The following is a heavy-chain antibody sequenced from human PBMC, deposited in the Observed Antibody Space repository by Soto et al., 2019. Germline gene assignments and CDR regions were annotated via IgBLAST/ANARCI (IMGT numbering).Heavy chain of an antibody. Sequence: SETLCLTCSVSGDSIGNSRFYWAWIRQPPGEGLEWIGSIYHTGNAYYNPSLKSRVTISVDTSKNQFSLKLTSVTAADAALYYCARDFFDSSDYTTNWFDPWGQGTLVTVS. CDR3: ARDFFDSSDYTTNWFDP. CDR1: GDSIGNSRFY. D-gene: IGHD3-22*01. V-gene: IGHV4-39*01. J-gene: IGHJ5*02. CDR2: IYHTGNA.